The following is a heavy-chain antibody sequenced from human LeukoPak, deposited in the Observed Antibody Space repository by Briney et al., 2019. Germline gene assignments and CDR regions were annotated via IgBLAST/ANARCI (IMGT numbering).Heavy chain of an antibody. V-gene: IGHV3-53*01. CDR1: GFTVSSNF. D-gene: IGHD6-13*01. Sequence: GGSLRLSCAASGFTVSSNFMSWVRQAPGKGLEWVSVLYSGGYTVYADSVKGRFTISRDNSENTLYLQMNSLRADDTAVYYCVRASSTTAAGLFYYWGQGTLLTVSS. CDR3: VRASSTTAAGLFYY. CDR2: LYSGGYT. J-gene: IGHJ4*02.